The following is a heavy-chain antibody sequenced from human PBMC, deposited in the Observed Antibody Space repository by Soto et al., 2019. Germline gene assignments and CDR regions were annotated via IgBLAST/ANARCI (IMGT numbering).Heavy chain of an antibody. CDR1: GGSVSSGIYC. CDR3: ARLYLHCSGGSCYQRELDF. Sequence: SETLSLTCTVSGGSVSSGIYCWSWIRQHPGKGLEWIGYIYYSGSTNYNPSLKSRVTISVDTSKNQFSLKLSSVTAADTAVYYCARLYLHCSGGSCYQRELDFWGQGTLVTVSS. CDR2: IYYSGST. J-gene: IGHJ4*02. V-gene: IGHV4-61*01. D-gene: IGHD2-15*01.